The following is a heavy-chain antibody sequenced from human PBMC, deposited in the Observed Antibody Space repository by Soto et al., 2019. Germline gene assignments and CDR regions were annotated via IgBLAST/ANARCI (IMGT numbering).Heavy chain of an antibody. V-gene: IGHV4-34*01. CDR2: INHSGST. Sequence: SETLYLTCAFYVGSFSGYYWSWIRHPPGKGLEWIGKINHSGSTNYKSSLKSRVTISVDTSKNQFSLKLSSVTAADTAVYYCARGGRFRLLWSLDPWGQGTLVTV. D-gene: IGHD2-21*01. CDR1: VGSFSGYY. J-gene: IGHJ5*02. CDR3: ARGGRFRLLWSLDP.